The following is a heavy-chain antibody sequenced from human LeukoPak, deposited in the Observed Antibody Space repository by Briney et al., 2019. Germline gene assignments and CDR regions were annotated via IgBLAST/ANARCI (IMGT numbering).Heavy chain of an antibody. CDR3: AKRFHSYFDY. CDR1: GFTLSSYG. V-gene: IGHV3-30*18. CDR2: ISYDGSNK. J-gene: IGHJ4*02. Sequence: GGSLRPSCAAPGFTLSSYGMQWVRPAPGKGLEWVAVISYDGSNKYYADSVKGRSTISRDNSKNTLDLQMKKLKTEDTDVYYSAKRFHSYFDYWGQGTLVTVSS.